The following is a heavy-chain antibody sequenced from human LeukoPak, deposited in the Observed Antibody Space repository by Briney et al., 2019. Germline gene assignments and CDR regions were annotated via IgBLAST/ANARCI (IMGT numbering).Heavy chain of an antibody. CDR2: ISAYNGNT. J-gene: IGHJ4*02. D-gene: IGHD1-26*01. Sequence: GASVKVCCKASGYTFTSYGISWVRQAPGQGLEWMGWISAYNGNTNYAQKLQGRVTMTTDTSTSTAYMELRSLRSDDTAVYYCARRSVIVGAPRYFDYWGQGTLVTVSS. CDR3: ARRSVIVGAPRYFDY. V-gene: IGHV1-18*01. CDR1: GYTFTSYG.